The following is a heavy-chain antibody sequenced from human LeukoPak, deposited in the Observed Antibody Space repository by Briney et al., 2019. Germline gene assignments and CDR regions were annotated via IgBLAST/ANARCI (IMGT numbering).Heavy chain of an antibody. CDR1: GGTFSSYT. V-gene: IGHV1-69*02. CDR3: ARAGRGYSYGYDY. D-gene: IGHD5-18*01. J-gene: IGHJ4*02. CDR2: IIPILGIA. Sequence: ASVKVSCKASGGTFSSYTISWVRQAPGQGLEWMGRIIPILGIANYAQKFQGRVTITADKSTSTAYMELSSLRSEDTAVYYCARAGRGYSYGYDYWGQGTLVTVSS.